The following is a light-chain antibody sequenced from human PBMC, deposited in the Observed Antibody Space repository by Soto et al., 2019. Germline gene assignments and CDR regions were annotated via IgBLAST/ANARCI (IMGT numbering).Light chain of an antibody. CDR1: QSVSSNY. CDR2: GAS. J-gene: IGKJ4*01. CDR3: QQFSSYPLT. Sequence: IGLTKSPGTLSLSPGERATFSCRASQSVSSNYLAWYQQKPGQAPRLLIYGASSRPTGIPDRFSGSGSGTDFTLTISRLEPEDFAVYYCQQFSSYPLTFGGGTKVDIK. V-gene: IGKV3-20*01.